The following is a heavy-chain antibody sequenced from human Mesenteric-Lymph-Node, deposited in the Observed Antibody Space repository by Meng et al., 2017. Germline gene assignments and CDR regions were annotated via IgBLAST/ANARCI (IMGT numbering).Heavy chain of an antibody. D-gene: IGHD3-10*01. V-gene: IGHV4-34*01. J-gene: IGHJ4*02. CDR3: ARVNSMGSGSYYNVRAFDY. CDR2: INHSGST. CDR1: GGFFSGYY. Sequence: SETLSLTCAVYGGFFSGYYWSWIRQPPGKGLEWIGEINHSGSTNYNPSLKSRVTISVDTSKNQLSLKLSSVTAADTAVYYCARVNSMGSGSYYNVRAFDYWGQGTLVTVSS.